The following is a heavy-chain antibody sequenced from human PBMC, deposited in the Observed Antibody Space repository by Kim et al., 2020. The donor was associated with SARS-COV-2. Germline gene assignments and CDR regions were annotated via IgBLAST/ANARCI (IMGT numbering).Heavy chain of an antibody. J-gene: IGHJ4*02. CDR2: IKIKSDGGTA. CDR3: TTVSMR. Sequence: GGSLRLSCAVSGIPFSNAWYNWVRQSPGKGLEWVGRIKIKSDGGTAYLASPVKGRFAISRNDSKNTLSLLMNSLRTDDSAVYYCTTVSMRWGQGTLVTVS. V-gene: IGHV3-15*01. CDR1: GIPFSNAW. D-gene: IGHD2-2*01.